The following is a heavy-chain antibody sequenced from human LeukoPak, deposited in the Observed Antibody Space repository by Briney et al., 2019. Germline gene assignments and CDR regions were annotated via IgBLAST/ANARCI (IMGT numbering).Heavy chain of an antibody. CDR3: ARALGRVSWFDP. D-gene: IGHD1-26*01. CDR2: FYYSGST. J-gene: IGHJ5*02. V-gene: IGHV4-39*07. CDR1: GGSISSSSYY. Sequence: SQTLSLTCTVSGGSISSSSYYWGWLRQPPGKGLEWIGTFYYSGSTYYNPSLKSRVTISVDPSKNQFSPKLSSVTAADTAVYYCARALGRVSWFDPWGEGTLITVSS.